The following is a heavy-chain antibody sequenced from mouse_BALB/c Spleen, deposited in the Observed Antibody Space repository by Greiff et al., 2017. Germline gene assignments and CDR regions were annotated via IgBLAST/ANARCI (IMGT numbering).Heavy chain of an antibody. V-gene: IGHV1S81*02. CDR3: TRAGNYAMDY. CDR2: INPSNGGT. CDR1: GYTFTEYT. J-gene: IGHJ4*01. D-gene: IGHD4-1*01. Sequence: VKLMESGPELVKPGASVKISCKTSGYTFTEYTMHWVKQRPGQGLEWIGGINPSNGGTNFNEKFKSKATLTVDKSSSTAYMQLSSLTSEDSAVYYCTRAGNYAMDYWGQGTSVTVSS.